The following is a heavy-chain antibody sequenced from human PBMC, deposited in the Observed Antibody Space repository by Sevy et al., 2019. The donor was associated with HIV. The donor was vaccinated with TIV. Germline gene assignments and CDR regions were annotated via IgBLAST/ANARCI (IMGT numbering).Heavy chain of an antibody. Sequence: GGSLRLSCAASGFTFSSYSMNWVRQAPGKGLEWVSYISSSSSTIYYAGSVKGRFTISRDNAKHSLYLHMNSLTDEETAVYYCARDYQAAGTGYVYWGQGSLVNVSS. CDR3: ARDYQAAGTGYVY. J-gene: IGHJ4*02. V-gene: IGHV3-48*02. CDR1: GFTFSSYS. D-gene: IGHD6-19*01. CDR2: ISSSSSTI.